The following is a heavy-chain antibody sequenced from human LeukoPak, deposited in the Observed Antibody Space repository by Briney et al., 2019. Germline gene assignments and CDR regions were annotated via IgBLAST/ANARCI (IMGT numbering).Heavy chain of an antibody. CDR2: VLTSGTT. D-gene: IGHD3-9*01. CDR3: ARHDILTGYPYYYYMDV. V-gene: IGHV4-4*07. Sequence: SGTLSLTCDVSGDSISSYYWSWIRQPAGKGLEWIGHVLTSGTTNYNPSLQSRVAISADTSKNQISLKLMSVTAADTAVYYCARHDILTGYPYYYYMDVWGKGTTVIVSS. CDR1: GDSISSYY. J-gene: IGHJ6*03.